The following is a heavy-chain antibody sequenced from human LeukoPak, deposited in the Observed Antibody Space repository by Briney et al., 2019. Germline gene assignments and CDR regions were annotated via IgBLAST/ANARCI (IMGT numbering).Heavy chain of an antibody. D-gene: IGHD6-6*01. CDR1: GFTFSSYA. CDR2: ISYDGSNK. J-gene: IGHJ4*02. CDR3: AKGPYSSSFTSFDY. Sequence: GGSLRLSCAASGFTFSSYAMHWVRQAPGKGLEWVAVISYDGSNKYYADSVKGRFTISRDNSKNTLYLQMNSLRAEDTAVYYCAKGPYSSSFTSFDYWGQGTLVTVSS. V-gene: IGHV3-30-3*01.